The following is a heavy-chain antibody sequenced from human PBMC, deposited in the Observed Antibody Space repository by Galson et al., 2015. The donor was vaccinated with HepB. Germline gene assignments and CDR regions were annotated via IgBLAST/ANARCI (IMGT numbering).Heavy chain of an antibody. CDR1: GFTFSDFY. Sequence: SLRLSCAASGFTFSDFYMSWVRQAPGKGLEWVSYISSSGRTIYYTDSVKGRFSISRDNPKNSLYLQMNSLRAEDTAVYYCARTSRIADILDFWGQGTLVTVSS. V-gene: IGHV3-11*01. J-gene: IGHJ4*02. CDR3: ARTSRIADILDF. D-gene: IGHD6-13*01. CDR2: ISSSGRTI.